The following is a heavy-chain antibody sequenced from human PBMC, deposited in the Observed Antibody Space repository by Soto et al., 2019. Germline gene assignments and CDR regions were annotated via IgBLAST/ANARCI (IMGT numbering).Heavy chain of an antibody. J-gene: IGHJ6*03. V-gene: IGHV3-48*01. CDR3: AREIVVPGAPGDHMEV. Sequence: PGGSLRLSCAASGFTFSSYSMNWVRQAPGKGLEWVSYITSSSDTISYTDSVKGRFTISRDNAKSSLYLQMNSLRAEDTAVYYCAREIVVPGAPGDHMEVWGKGTTVTVSS. D-gene: IGHD2-2*01. CDR2: ITSSSDTI. CDR1: GFTFSSYS.